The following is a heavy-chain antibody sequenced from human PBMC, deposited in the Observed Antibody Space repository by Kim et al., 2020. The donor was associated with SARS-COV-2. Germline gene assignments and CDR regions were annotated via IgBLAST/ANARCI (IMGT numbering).Heavy chain of an antibody. CDR2: ISSSGSTI. CDR3: ARGRKYYDFWSGYYGGFRYYYYMDV. J-gene: IGHJ6*03. CDR1: GFTFSSYE. Sequence: GGSLRLSCAASGFTFSSYEMNWVRQAPGKGLEWVSYISSSGSTIYYADSVKGRFTISRDNAKNSLYLQMNSLRAEDTAVYYCARGRKYYDFWSGYYGGFRYYYYMDVWGKGTTVTVSS. D-gene: IGHD3-3*01. V-gene: IGHV3-48*03.